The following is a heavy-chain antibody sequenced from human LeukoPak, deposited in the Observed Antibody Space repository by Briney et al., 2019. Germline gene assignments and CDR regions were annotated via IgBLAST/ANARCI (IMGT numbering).Heavy chain of an antibody. J-gene: IGHJ5*02. CDR2: IYYSGST. Sequence: NASETLSFTCTVSGGSISSSSYFWGWIRQPPGKGLEWIGSIYYSGSTYYNPSLKSRVTISVDTSKNQFSLKLSSVTAADTAVYYCAKYSSSATSPWGQGTLVTVSS. CDR1: GGSISSSSYF. CDR3: AKYSSSATSP. V-gene: IGHV4-39*01. D-gene: IGHD6-6*01.